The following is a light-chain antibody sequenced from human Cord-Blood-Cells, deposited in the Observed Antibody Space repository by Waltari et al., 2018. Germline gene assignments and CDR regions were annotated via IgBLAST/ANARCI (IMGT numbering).Light chain of an antibody. Sequence: IVLTPSPGTLSLSPGARATLSCRASQSVSSTYLAWNQQKPGQAPRLLVYGASSRATGIPDRFSGSGSGTDFTLTISRLEPEDFAVYYCQRFGISLLLTFGQGTRLEIK. V-gene: IGKV3-20*01. CDR3: QRFGISLLLT. CDR1: QSVSSTY. J-gene: IGKJ5*01. CDR2: GAS.